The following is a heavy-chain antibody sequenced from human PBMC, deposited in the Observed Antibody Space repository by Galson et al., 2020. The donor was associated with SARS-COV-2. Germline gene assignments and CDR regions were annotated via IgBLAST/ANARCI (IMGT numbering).Heavy chain of an antibody. Sequence: ASVTVSCQSSGYTFTGYYMHWVRQAPGQGLEGMGWINPNDGGTNYAQKLQGRVTMTRDTSINTASLELTSLPSDDTAGYYCARPPGYSSGWFDGFDTWGQGTLVTVPS. CDR1: GYTFTGYY. D-gene: IGHD6-19*01. CDR3: ARPPGYSSGWFDGFDT. CDR2: INPNDGGT. J-gene: IGHJ5*02. V-gene: IGHV1-2*02.